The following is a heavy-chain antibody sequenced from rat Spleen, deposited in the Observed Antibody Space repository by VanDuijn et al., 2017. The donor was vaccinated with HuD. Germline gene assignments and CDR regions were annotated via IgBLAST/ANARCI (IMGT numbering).Heavy chain of an antibody. CDR1: GFTFSYAW. D-gene: IGHD1-12*02. Sequence: EVQLVESGGDFVQPGRSLKLSCATSGFTFSYAWMHWIRQSPEKQLEWVAQIKAKSNNYATYYAESVKGRFTISRDDSKSSVYLQMNNLKEEDTAIYYCTWEYYDATYYYRFTYWGQGTLVTVSS. CDR3: TWEYYDATYYYRFTY. J-gene: IGHJ3*01. CDR2: IKAKSNNYAT. V-gene: IGHV6-8*01.